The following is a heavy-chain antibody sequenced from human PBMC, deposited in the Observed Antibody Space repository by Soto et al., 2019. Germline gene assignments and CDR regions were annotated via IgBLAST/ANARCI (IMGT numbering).Heavy chain of an antibody. V-gene: IGHV1-24*01. CDR1: GYTLTELS. D-gene: IGHD1-7*01. J-gene: IGHJ5*02. CDR2: FDPEDGET. CDR3: ATVAAGESGLNGNYFWWFDP. Sequence: ASVKVSCKVSGYTLTELSMHWVRQAPGKGLEWMGGFDPEDGETIYAQKFQGRVTMTEDTSTDPAYMELSSLRSEDTAVYYCATVAAGESGLNGNYFWWFDPWGQGTLVTVSS.